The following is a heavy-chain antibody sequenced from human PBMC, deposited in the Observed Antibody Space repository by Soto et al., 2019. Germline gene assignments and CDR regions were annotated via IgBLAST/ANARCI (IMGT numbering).Heavy chain of an antibody. CDR3: ARPRGYCSSTSCYSYYGMDV. J-gene: IGHJ6*02. D-gene: IGHD2-2*02. CDR1: GFTVSSNY. Sequence: EVQLVESGGGLIQPGGSLRLSCAASGFTVSSNYMSWVRQAPGKGLEWVSVIYSGGSTYYADSVKGRFTISRDNSKNTLYLQVNSLRAEDTAVYYCARPRGYCSSTSCYSYYGMDVWGQGTTVTVSS. CDR2: IYSGGST. V-gene: IGHV3-53*01.